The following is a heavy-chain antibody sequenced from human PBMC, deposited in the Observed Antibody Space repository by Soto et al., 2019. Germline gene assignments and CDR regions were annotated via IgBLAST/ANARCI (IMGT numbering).Heavy chain of an antibody. CDR2: IDPSDSQT. J-gene: IGHJ4*02. CDR3: ARQIYDSDTGPNFQYYFDS. D-gene: IGHD3-22*01. V-gene: IGHV5-10-1*01. Sequence: GESLKISCKGSGYSFAGYWITWVRQKPGKGLEWMGRIDPSDSQTYYSPSFRGHVTISVTKSITTVFLQWSSLRASDTAMYYCARQIYDSDTGPNFQYYFDSWGQGTPVTVPQ. CDR1: GYSFAGYW.